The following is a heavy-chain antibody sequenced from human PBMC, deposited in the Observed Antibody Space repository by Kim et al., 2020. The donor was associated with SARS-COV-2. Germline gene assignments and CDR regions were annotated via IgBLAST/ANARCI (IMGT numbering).Heavy chain of an antibody. J-gene: IGHJ6*02. CDR3: AKGGRGRIYCSSTSCYADPNRLTQYYYYYGMDV. D-gene: IGHD2-2*01. CDR2: ISGSGGST. CDR1: GFTFSSYA. V-gene: IGHV3-23*01. Sequence: GGSLRLSCAASGFTFSSYAMSWVRQAPGKGLEWVSAISGSGGSTYYADSVKGRFTISRDNSKNTLYLQMNSLRAEDTAVYYCAKGGRGRIYCSSTSCYADPNRLTQYYYYYGMDVWGQGTTLTVSS.